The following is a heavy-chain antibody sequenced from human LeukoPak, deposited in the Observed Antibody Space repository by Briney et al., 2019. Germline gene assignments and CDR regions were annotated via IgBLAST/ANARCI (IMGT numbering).Heavy chain of an antibody. CDR1: GGSFSGYY. V-gene: IGHV4-34*01. Sequence: SETLSLTCAVYGGSFSGYYWSWIRQPPGKGLEWIGEINHSGSTNYNPPLKSRVTISVDTSKNQLSLKLSSVTAADTAVYYCARGSRSSTSCYLNYWGQGALVTVSS. CDR3: ARGSRSSTSCYLNY. D-gene: IGHD2-2*01. CDR2: INHSGST. J-gene: IGHJ4*02.